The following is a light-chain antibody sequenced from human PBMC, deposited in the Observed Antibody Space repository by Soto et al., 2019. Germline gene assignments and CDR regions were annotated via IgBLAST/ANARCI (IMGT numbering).Light chain of an antibody. CDR1: QSISSW. CDR3: QQVNNYPLT. Sequence: DVQITQSPSTVSASVGDRVTITCRASQSISSWLAWHQQKPGKAPKLLIYKASTLKSGVPSRFSGSGSGTEFTLTISSLQSDDFATYFCQQVNNYPLTFGGGTKVDIK. J-gene: IGKJ4*01. CDR2: KAS. V-gene: IGKV1-5*03.